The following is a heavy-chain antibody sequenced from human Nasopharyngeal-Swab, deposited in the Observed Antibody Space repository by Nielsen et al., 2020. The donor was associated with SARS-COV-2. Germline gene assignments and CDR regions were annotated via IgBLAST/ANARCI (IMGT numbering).Heavy chain of an antibody. V-gene: IGHV4-34*01. CDR1: GVSFSGYY. CDR3: ARGRGLRHYYYYYGMDV. D-gene: IGHD3-3*01. Sequence: SESLSLTCAVYGVSFSGYYWSWIRQPPGKGLEWIGEINHSGSTNYNPSFKSRVTITVDTSKNQFSLKLSSVTAADTAVYYCARGRGLRHYYYYYGMDVWGQGTTVTVSS. J-gene: IGHJ6*02. CDR2: INHSGST.